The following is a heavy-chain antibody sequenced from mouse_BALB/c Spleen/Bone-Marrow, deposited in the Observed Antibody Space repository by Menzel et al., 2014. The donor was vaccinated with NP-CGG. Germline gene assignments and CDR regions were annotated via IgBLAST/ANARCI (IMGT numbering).Heavy chain of an antibody. CDR1: GYTFTSFY. J-gene: IGHJ4*01. CDR3: ARKGQRAYDYMNY. D-gene: IGHD2-4*01. CDR2: IYPGDFNT. V-gene: IGHV1S56*01. Sequence: QVQLQQSGPELVKPGASVRISCKASGYTFTSFYIYWVRQRPGQGLEWIGWIYPGDFNTKYNEKFKGKATLTADKSSSTASMQLSSLPSADSAVYFCARKGQRAYDYMNYWGQGTSVTVSS.